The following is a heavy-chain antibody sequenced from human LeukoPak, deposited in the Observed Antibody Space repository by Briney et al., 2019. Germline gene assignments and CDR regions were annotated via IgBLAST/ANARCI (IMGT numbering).Heavy chain of an antibody. CDR3: AKDDSRSWSTFDY. D-gene: IGHD3-22*01. V-gene: IGHV3-30*02. CDR2: IRNDGSDK. J-gene: IGHJ4*02. CDR1: GFSFSSHG. Sequence: GGSLRLSCAASGFSFSSHGLYWVRQAPGKGLEWLAFIRNDGSDKYYADSVKGRFTISRDNSKNTLYLQMNSLRAEDTAVYYCAKDDSRSWSTFDYWGQGTLVTVSS.